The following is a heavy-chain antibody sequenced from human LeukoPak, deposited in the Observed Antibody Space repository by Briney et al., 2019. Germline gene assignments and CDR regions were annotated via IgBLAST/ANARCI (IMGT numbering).Heavy chain of an antibody. J-gene: IGHJ3*02. CDR3: ARDPNGEGFDI. V-gene: IGHV3-53*01. D-gene: IGHD3-10*01. Sequence: GGSLRPSCAASGFIVSSNYMSWVRQAPGKGLEWVSVIYSGGSTYYADSVKGRFTISRDNSKNTLYLQMNSLRADDTAVYYCARDPNGEGFDIWGQGTMVIVSS. CDR1: GFIVSSNY. CDR2: IYSGGST.